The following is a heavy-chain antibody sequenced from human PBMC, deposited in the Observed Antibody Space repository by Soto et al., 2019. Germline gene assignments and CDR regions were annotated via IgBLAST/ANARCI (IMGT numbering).Heavy chain of an antibody. V-gene: IGHV4-39*01. CDR1: GYSITAGGYY. J-gene: IGHJ4*02. CDR2: FYSSGSI. D-gene: IGHD5-12*01. Sequence: SETLSLTCFVSGYSITAGGYYWSWIRHHPGKGLEWIGSFYSSGSIIYNPSLRSRVSISGDTSSNQFSMSLTSEDTAVYYCATNEGRDGYSFDYWGQGTLVTVSS. CDR3: ATNEGRDGYSFDY.